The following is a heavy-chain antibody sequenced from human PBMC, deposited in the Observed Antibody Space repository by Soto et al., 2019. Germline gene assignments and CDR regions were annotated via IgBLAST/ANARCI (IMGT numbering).Heavy chain of an antibody. Sequence: SETLSLTCTVSGGSISSYYWSWIRQPPGKGLEWIGYIYHSGSTYYNPSLKCRVTISVDRSKNQFSLKLSSVTAADTAVYYCARAIMITFGTYYFDYWGQGTRVTVSS. V-gene: IGHV4-59*12. J-gene: IGHJ4*02. CDR2: IYHSGST. D-gene: IGHD3-16*01. CDR1: GGSISSYY. CDR3: ARAIMITFGTYYFDY.